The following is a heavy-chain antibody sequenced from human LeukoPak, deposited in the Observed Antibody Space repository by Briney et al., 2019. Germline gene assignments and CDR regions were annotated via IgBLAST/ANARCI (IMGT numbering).Heavy chain of an antibody. CDR2: IYPSDSET. Sequence: GESLKISCKGSGYSFTTYWIGWVRQMPGKGLEWMGIIYPSDSETRYSPSFQGQVTISADKSISTAYLQWSGLKASDTAMYYCARRGDGKEFDYWGQGTLVTVSS. CDR1: GYSFTTYW. CDR3: ARRGDGKEFDY. V-gene: IGHV5-51*01. D-gene: IGHD5-24*01. J-gene: IGHJ4*02.